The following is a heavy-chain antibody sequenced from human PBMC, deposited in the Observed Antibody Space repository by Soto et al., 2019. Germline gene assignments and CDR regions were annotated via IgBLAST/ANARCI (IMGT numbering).Heavy chain of an antibody. J-gene: IGHJ5*02. CDR2: VHYSGST. D-gene: IGHD3-16*01. CDR3: ARESEGGDLHDWFDP. V-gene: IGHV4-59*01. CDR1: GDSIGTYY. Sequence: QVQLRESGPGLVKPSETLSLICSVSGDSIGTYYWSWVRQPPGKGLEWIGFVHYSGSTQYNPSLKGRVTMSMDTSKNQLSLKLRSVTAADTAVYYCARESEGGDLHDWFDPWGQGTLVTVSS.